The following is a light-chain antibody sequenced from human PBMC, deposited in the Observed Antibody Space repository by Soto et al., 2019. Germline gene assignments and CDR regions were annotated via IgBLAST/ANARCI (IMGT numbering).Light chain of an antibody. CDR2: EVS. V-gene: IGLV2-14*01. Sequence: QSALTQPASVSGSPGQSITISCTGTSSDVGGYNYVSWYQQHPGKAPKLVIYEVSNRPSGVSTRFSGFKSGNTASLTISGLQAEDEADYYCSSYTSTNTVVFGGGTKVTVL. CDR3: SSYTSTNTVV. J-gene: IGLJ2*01. CDR1: SSDVGGYNY.